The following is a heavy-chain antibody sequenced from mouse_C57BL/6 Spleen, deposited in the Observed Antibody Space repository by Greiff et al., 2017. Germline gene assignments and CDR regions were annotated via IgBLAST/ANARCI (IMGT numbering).Heavy chain of an antibody. J-gene: IGHJ4*01. CDR1: GFTFSDYG. CDR3: ARDDYGSSRAMDY. CDR2: ISSGSSTI. V-gene: IGHV5-17*01. D-gene: IGHD1-1*01. Sequence: EVQLVESGGGLVKPGGSLKLSCAASGFTFSDYGMHWVRQAPDKGLEWVAYISSGSSTIDYADTVKGRFTISRDNAKNTLFLQMTSLRSEDTAMYYCARDDYGSSRAMDYWGQGTSVTVSS.